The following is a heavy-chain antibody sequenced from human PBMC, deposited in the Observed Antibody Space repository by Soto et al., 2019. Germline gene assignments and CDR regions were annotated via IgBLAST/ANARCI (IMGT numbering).Heavy chain of an antibody. D-gene: IGHD3-9*01. CDR1: GFPFSAYA. J-gene: IGHJ5*02. V-gene: IGHV3-30*03. Sequence: QVQLVESGGGVVQPGRSQRLSCAASGFPFSAYAMHWVRQAPGRGLEWLAVISSDGSNKHYADSVKGRFSISRDNYENTVYLQMNSLGTEDTAAYYCARTGETGYDWGWFDPWRQGTLVTVSS. CDR2: ISSDGSNK. CDR3: ARTGETGYDWGWFDP.